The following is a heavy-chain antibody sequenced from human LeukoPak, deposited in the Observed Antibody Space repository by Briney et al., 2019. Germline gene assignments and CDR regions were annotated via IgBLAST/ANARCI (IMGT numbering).Heavy chain of an antibody. V-gene: IGHV1-69*13. CDR1: GGTFSSYA. Sequence: ASVKVSCKASGGTFSSYAISWVRQAPGQGLEWMGGIIPIFGTANYAQKFQGRVTITADESTSTAYMELSSLRSEDTAVYYCARVSACSGGSCYDDLDYWGQGTLVTVSS. J-gene: IGHJ4*02. CDR3: ARVSACSGGSCYDDLDY. CDR2: IIPIFGTA. D-gene: IGHD2-15*01.